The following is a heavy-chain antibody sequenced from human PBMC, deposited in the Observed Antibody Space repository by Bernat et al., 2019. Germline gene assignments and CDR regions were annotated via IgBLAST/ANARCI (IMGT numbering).Heavy chain of an antibody. V-gene: IGHV3-48*03. D-gene: IGHD3-3*01. CDR3: ARDLWKASWEPGAFDV. CDR1: KFSFSNFE. CDR2: ISVSGHRV. Sequence: EVQLVESGGGLVQPGGSLRLSCAASKFSFSNFEMNWVRQAPGKGLEWVSYISVSGHRVYYADSVKGRFSVSRDNAKNSLYLEMNSLRAEDTAVYYCARDLWKASWEPGAFDVWGQGTVVTVSS. J-gene: IGHJ3*01.